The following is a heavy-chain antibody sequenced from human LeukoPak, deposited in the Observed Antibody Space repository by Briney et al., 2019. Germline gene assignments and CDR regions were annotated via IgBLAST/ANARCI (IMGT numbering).Heavy chain of an antibody. CDR2: IYSDST. Sequence: GGSLRLSCRVSGFTVSSNSMSWVRQAPGKGLEWVSFIYSDSTHYSDSVKGRFTISRDNSKNTLYLQMNSLRAEDTAVYYCASLPLGYSGSFWGQGTLVTVSS. CDR3: ASLPLGYSGSF. J-gene: IGHJ4*02. V-gene: IGHV3-53*01. CDR1: GFTVSSNS. D-gene: IGHD1-26*01.